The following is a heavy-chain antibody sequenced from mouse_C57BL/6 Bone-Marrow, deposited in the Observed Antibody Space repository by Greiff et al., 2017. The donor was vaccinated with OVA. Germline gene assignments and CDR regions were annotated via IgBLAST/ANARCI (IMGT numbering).Heavy chain of an antibody. J-gene: IGHJ2*01. V-gene: IGHV1-55*01. CDR1: GYTFTSYW. CDR3: ASGTTVVATDYFDY. CDR2: IYPGSGST. Sequence: QVQLQQPGAELVKPGASVKLSCKASGYTFTSYWITWVKQRPGQGLEWIGDIYPGSGSTNYNEKLKSKTPLTVDTSSSTAYMQLSSLTSEDSAVYYCASGTTVVATDYFDYWGQGTTLTVSS. D-gene: IGHD1-1*01.